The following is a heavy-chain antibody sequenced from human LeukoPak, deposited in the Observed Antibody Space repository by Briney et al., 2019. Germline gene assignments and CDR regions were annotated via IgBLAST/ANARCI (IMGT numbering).Heavy chain of an antibody. J-gene: IGHJ4*02. V-gene: IGHV4-38-2*02. CDR3: ARVRVTPNIAIDY. D-gene: IGHD2/OR15-2a*01. CDR1: GYSISSGYY. CDR2: IYHGGST. Sequence: SETLSLTCTVSGYSISSGYYWGWIRQSPGKGLEWIGSIYHGGSTYYNPSLRSRVIVSVDTSKNQFSLKLSSVTAADTAVYYCARVRVTPNIAIDYWGQGTLVTVSS.